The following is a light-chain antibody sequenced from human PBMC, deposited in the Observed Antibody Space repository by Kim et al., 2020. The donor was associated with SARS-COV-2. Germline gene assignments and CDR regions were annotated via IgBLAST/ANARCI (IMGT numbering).Light chain of an antibody. CDR3: QQYYSSPGFT. J-gene: IGKJ3*01. CDR1: QSVFYSSNSKNY. V-gene: IGKV4-1*01. CDR2: WAS. Sequence: DIVMTQSPDSLAVSLGERATINCKSSQSVFYSSNSKNYLAWYQQKPGQPPKLLIYWASTRESGVPDRFSGSGSGTDFTLTISSLQAEDVAVYYCQQYYSSPGFTFGPGTKVDIK.